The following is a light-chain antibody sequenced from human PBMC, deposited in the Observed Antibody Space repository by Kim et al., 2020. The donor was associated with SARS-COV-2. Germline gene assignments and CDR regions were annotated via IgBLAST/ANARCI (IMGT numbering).Light chain of an antibody. Sequence: SSELTQDPAVSVALGQTVKITCQGDSLRSYYASWYQQKPGQAPILVIYGRNNRPSGIPDRFSGSSSVNTASLTITGAQAEDEADYYCNSRDSTGKRWVFGTGTKATVL. CDR3: NSRDSTGKRWV. CDR1: SLRSYY. J-gene: IGLJ1*01. V-gene: IGLV3-19*01. CDR2: GRN.